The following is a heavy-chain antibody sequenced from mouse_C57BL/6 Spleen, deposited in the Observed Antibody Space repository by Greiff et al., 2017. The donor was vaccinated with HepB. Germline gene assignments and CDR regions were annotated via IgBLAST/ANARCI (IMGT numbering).Heavy chain of an antibody. CDR1: GFTFSSYT. CDR3: ARPIYCDNDDFAY. J-gene: IGHJ3*01. V-gene: IGHV5-9*01. CDR2: ISGGGGNT. Sequence: EVKLVESGGGLVKPGGSLKLSCAASGFTFSSYTMSWVRQTPEKRLEWVATISGGGGNTYYPDSVKGRYTISRDNAKNTMYLQRSSLRSADTALYYGARPIYCDNDDFAYWGQGTLVTVSA. D-gene: IGHD2-4*01.